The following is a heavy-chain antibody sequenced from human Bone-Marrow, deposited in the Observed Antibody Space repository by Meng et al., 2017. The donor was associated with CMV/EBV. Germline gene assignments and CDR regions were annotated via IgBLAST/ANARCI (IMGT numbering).Heavy chain of an antibody. J-gene: IGHJ4*02. D-gene: IGHD5-24*01. V-gene: IGHV4-31*03. Sequence: SETLSLTCSVSGGSISIGGYYWSWIRQHPERGLEWIGYIYYSGNTYYHPSLESRATISVDTSKNHFSLKLTSMTAEDTAVYYCARGALRWLQSPPVFWGQGTLVTVSS. CDR3: ARGALRWLQSPPVF. CDR1: GGSISIGGYY. CDR2: IYYSGNT.